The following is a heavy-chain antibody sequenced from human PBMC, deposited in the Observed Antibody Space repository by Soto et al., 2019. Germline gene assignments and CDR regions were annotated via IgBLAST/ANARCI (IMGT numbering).Heavy chain of an antibody. J-gene: IGHJ6*02. CDR3: AKDAGVFLEWLHHPSPLGHGMDV. D-gene: IGHD3-3*01. Sequence: GGSLRLSCAASGFTFSSYGMHWVRQAPGKGLEWVAVISYDGSNKYYADSVKGRFTISRDNSKNTLYLQMNSLRAEDTAVYYCAKDAGVFLEWLHHPSPLGHGMDVWGQGTTVTVSS. CDR1: GFTFSSYG. V-gene: IGHV3-30*18. CDR2: ISYDGSNK.